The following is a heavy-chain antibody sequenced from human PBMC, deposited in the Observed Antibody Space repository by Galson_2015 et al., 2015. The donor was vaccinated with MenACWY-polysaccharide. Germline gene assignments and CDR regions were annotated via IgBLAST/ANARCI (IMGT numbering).Heavy chain of an antibody. Sequence: TLSLTCTVSGGSISSGSYYWCWIRQPAGKGLEWIGRIYTSGSTNYNPSLKSRVTISVGTSKNQFSLKLSSVTAADTAVYYCARFTQTDAFDIWGQGTMVTVSS. J-gene: IGHJ3*02. D-gene: IGHD3-16*01. V-gene: IGHV4-61*02. CDR1: GGSISSGSYY. CDR2: IYTSGST. CDR3: ARFTQTDAFDI.